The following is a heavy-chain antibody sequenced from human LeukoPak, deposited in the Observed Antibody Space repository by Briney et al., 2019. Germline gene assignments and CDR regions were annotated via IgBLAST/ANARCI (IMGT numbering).Heavy chain of an antibody. CDR3: ARHVSGWSQYFQH. V-gene: IGHV4-38-2*02. D-gene: IGHD6-19*01. Sequence: SETLSLTCTVSGYSISSGYYWGWIRQPPGKGLEWIGSIYHSGSTYYNPSLKSRVTISVDTSKNQFSLKLSSVTAADTAVYYCARHVSGWSQYFQHWGQGTLVTVSS. J-gene: IGHJ1*01. CDR1: GYSISSGYY. CDR2: IYHSGST.